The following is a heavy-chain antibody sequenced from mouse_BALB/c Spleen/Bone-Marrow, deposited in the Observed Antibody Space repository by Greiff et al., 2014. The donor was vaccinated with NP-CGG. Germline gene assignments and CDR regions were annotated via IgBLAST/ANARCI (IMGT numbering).Heavy chain of an antibody. Sequence: QVQLQQPGAELVRPGTSVKVSCKSSGYAFTNYLIEWVKQRPGQGLEWIGVINSGSGGTKYNEKFKGKATLTADKSSSTAYMQLSSLTSDDSAVYFCARAITDAMDYWGQGTSVTVSS. V-gene: IGHV1-54*01. J-gene: IGHJ4*01. CDR2: INSGSGGT. D-gene: IGHD2-4*01. CDR1: GYAFTNYL. CDR3: ARAITDAMDY.